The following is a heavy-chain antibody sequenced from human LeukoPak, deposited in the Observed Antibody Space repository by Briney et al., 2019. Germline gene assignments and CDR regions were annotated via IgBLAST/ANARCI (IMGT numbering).Heavy chain of an antibody. CDR2: ISECGGST. CDR3: AKDGEIVVVPAAIRAGY. J-gene: IGHJ4*02. CDR1: GFTFSSYA. D-gene: IGHD2-2*01. V-gene: IGHV3-23*01. Sequence: GGSVTLSCAASGFTFSSYAMSWDRQAPGKGMEWVSSISECGGSTYYADSVKGRFAICRDNSKNTLYLQMNSLRAEDTAVYYCAKDGEIVVVPAAIRAGYWGQG.